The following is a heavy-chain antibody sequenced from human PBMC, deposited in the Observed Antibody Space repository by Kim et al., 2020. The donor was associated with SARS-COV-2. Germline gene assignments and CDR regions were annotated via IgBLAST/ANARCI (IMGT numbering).Heavy chain of an antibody. Sequence: ASVKFSCKASGYTFTNNAISWVRQAPGQGLEWMGWINTYTGNPTYAQAFTRRFVFSVDTSVTTAYLQISSLEAEDTALYYCARVIWGTYRYTDYWGQGTL. J-gene: IGHJ4*02. D-gene: IGHD3-16*02. CDR2: INTYTGNP. V-gene: IGHV7-4-1*02. CDR3: ARVIWGTYRYTDY. CDR1: GYTFTNNA.